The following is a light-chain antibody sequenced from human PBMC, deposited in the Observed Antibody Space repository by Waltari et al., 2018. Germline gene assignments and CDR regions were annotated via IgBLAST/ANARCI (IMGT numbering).Light chain of an antibody. CDR2: AAS. CDR3: QYVNAFPRT. CDR1: QGISTF. J-gene: IGKJ1*01. V-gene: IGKV1-9*01. Sequence: DIQLTQSPSFLSASVGERVTITCRASQGISTFLAWYRQKPGKAPELLIYAASTLQGGVSSRFSGSGSGTEFTLTISSLQPGDVASYYCQYVNAFPRTFGQGTKVEIK.